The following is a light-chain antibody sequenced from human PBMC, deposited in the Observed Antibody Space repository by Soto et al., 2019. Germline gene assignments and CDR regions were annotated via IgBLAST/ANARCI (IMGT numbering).Light chain of an antibody. CDR2: GAS. CDR3: QQDYNLWK. J-gene: IGKJ1*01. V-gene: IGKV3D-7*01. CDR1: QSGSSSY. Sequence: PGERVTLSCRASQSGSSSYLTWYQQKPGQAPRLLIYGASTRATGIPARFSGSGSGTDFTLTISSLQPEDFAVYYCQQDYNLWKLGQGTEVDIK.